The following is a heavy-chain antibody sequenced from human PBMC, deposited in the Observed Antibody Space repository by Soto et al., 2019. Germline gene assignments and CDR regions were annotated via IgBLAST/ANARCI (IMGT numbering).Heavy chain of an antibody. CDR2: IYYSGST. Sequence: SETLSLTCTVSGGSISSYYWSWIRQPPGKGLEWIGYIYYSGSTNYNPSLKSRVTISVDTSKNQFSLKLSSVTAADTAVYYCARGLGYSSSDFDYWGQGTLVTVSS. CDR1: GGSISSYY. D-gene: IGHD6-13*01. J-gene: IGHJ4*02. CDR3: ARGLGYSSSDFDY. V-gene: IGHV4-59*12.